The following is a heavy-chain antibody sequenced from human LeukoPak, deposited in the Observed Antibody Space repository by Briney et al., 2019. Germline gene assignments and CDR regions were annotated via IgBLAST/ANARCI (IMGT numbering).Heavy chain of an antibody. CDR2: INPNSGGT. CDR1: GYTFTGYY. CDR3: ARASYYYDSSGYPGYYFDY. Sequence: AASVKVSCKASGYTFTGYYMHWVRQAPGQGLEWMGWINPNSGGTNYAQKFQGRVTMTRDTSISTAYMELSRLRSDDTAVYYCARASYYYDSSGYPGYYFDYWGQGTLVTVSS. D-gene: IGHD3-22*01. J-gene: IGHJ4*02. V-gene: IGHV1-2*02.